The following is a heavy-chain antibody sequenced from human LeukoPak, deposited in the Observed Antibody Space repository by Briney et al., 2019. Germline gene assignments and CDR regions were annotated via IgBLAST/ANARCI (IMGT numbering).Heavy chain of an antibody. V-gene: IGHV4-31*03. J-gene: IGHJ2*01. Sequence: SETLSLTCTVSGGSISSGASDWGWIRQHPKRGLEWVGYINHSGSTYYNPSLGSRVTMSVETSKNQFSLKLSSVTAADSAVYYCARAARQGFTMIVVPFFYFDLWGRGTLVTVSS. CDR3: ARAARQGFTMIVVPFFYFDL. D-gene: IGHD3-22*01. CDR1: GGSISSGASD. CDR2: INHSGST.